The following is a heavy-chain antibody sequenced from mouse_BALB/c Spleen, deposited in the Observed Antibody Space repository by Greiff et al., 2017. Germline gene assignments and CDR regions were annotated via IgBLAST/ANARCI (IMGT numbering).Heavy chain of an antibody. D-gene: IGHD2-1*01. CDR1: GFSFTSYG. CDR2: IWSGGST. Sequence: VQLQQSGPGLVQPSQSLSITCTVSGFSFTSYGVHGVRLSPGQGLEWLGVIWSGGSTDYNAAFISRLSISKDNSKSQVFFKMNSLQANDTAIYYCARDGNYGFAYWGQGTLVTVSA. V-gene: IGHV2-2*02. CDR3: ARDGNYGFAY. J-gene: IGHJ3*01.